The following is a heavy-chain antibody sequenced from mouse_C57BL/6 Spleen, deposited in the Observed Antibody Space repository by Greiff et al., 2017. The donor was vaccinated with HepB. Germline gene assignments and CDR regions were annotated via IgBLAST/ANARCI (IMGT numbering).Heavy chain of an antibody. CDR1: GYTFTSYW. CDR3: AIQLRFAWFAY. D-gene: IGHD3-2*02. J-gene: IGHJ3*01. V-gene: IGHV1-50*01. Sequence: VKLMESGAELVKPGASVKLSCKASGYTFTSYWMQWVKQRPGQGLEWIGEIDPSDSYTNYNQKFKGKATLTVDKSSSTAYMQLSSLTSEDSAVYYCAIQLRFAWFAYWGQGTLVTVSA. CDR2: IDPSDSYT.